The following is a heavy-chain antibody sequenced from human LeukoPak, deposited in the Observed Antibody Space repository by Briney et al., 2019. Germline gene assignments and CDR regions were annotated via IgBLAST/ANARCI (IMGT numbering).Heavy chain of an antibody. CDR2: IYYTGST. CDR3: ASNREGTTAMAPNYMDV. V-gene: IGHV4-59*08. D-gene: IGHD5-18*01. Sequence: SETLSLTCTVSGGSISIFYWSWIRQPPGKGLEWIGYIYYTGSTNYNPYLKSRVTISVDTSKNQFSLRLSSLTAADTAVYYCASNREGTTAMAPNYMDVWGKGTTVTVSS. J-gene: IGHJ6*03. CDR1: GGSISIFY.